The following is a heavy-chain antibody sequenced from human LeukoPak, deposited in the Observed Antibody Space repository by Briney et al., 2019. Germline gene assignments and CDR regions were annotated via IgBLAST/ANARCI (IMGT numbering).Heavy chain of an antibody. D-gene: IGHD1-7*01. CDR3: ARGEITGTGFDY. J-gene: IGHJ4*02. CDR1: VFTISSYE. Sequence: PGGSLRLSRAASVFTISSYEMNWVRQAPGKGLEWVSYISSSGSTIYYADSVKGRFTISRDNAKNSLYLQMNSLRAEDTAVYYCARGEITGTGFDYWGQATLVTVSS. V-gene: IGHV3-48*03. CDR2: ISSSGSTI.